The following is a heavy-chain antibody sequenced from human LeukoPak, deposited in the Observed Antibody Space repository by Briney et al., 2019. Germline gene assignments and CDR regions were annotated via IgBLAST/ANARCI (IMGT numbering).Heavy chain of an antibody. CDR1: GGSISSSSYY. V-gene: IGHV4-39*01. J-gene: IGHJ4*02. Sequence: PSETLSLTCTVSGGSISSSSYYWGWIRQPPGKGLEWIGTIYYSGSTYYNPSLKSRVTISVDTSKNQFSLKLSSVTAADTAVYYCARHDWHSHTKAFDYWGQGTLVTVSS. CDR2: IYYSGST. CDR3: ARHDWHSHTKAFDY. D-gene: IGHD3-3*02.